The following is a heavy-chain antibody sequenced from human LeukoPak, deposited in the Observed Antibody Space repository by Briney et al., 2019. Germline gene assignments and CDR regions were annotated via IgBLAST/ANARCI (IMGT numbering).Heavy chain of an antibody. D-gene: IGHD5-18*01. CDR1: GGSISTYY. CDR3: ATGLKNVDTAMVTFDY. Sequence: TSETLSLTCTVSGGSISTYYWSWIRQSPGKGLEWIGRIYTSGSTNYNPSLKSRVTISVDTSKNQFSLKLSSVTAADTAVYYCATGLKNVDTAMVTFDYWGQGTLVTVSS. J-gene: IGHJ4*02. V-gene: IGHV4-4*07. CDR2: IYTSGST.